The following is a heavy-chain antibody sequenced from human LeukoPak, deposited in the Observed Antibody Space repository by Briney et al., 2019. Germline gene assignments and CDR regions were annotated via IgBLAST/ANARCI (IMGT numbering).Heavy chain of an antibody. V-gene: IGHV4-59*08. CDR1: GDSINGHF. CDR2: IYYRGGT. Sequence: SETLSLTCTVSGDSINGHFWSWIRQPPGQGLEWVGYIYYRGGTSYNPSLGGRITVSLDTSRNQFFLRLTPVTPADTAMYYCARHGNTGPVSGLPLDHWGHGTLVSVSS. D-gene: IGHD6-19*01. CDR3: ARHGNTGPVSGLPLDH. J-gene: IGHJ4*01.